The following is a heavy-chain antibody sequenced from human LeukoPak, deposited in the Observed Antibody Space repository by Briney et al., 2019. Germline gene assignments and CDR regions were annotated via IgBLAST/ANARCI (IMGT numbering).Heavy chain of an antibody. CDR3: ARELTTTYTSTYYFDY. D-gene: IGHD4-11*01. J-gene: IGHJ4*02. Sequence: GGSLRLSCAASGFTFSSYSMNWVRQAPGKGLEWVPSISSSSSYIYYADSVKGRFTISRDNAKNSLYLQMNSLRAEDTAVYYCARELTTTYTSTYYFDYWGQGTLVTVSS. CDR1: GFTFSSYS. CDR2: ISSSSSYI. V-gene: IGHV3-21*01.